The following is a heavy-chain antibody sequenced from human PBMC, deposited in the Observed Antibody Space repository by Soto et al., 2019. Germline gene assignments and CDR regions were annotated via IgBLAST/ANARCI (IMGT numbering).Heavy chain of an antibody. Sequence: SETLSLTCTVSGGSMSSYYWSWIRQPPGKGLEWIGYISYSGSTNYNPSLKSRVSISVDTSKTQFSLKLSSVTAADTAVYYCARWVVTMIRGVITHYGLAVWGQGTTVTVSS. V-gene: IGHV4-59*08. CDR3: ARWVVTMIRGVITHYGLAV. J-gene: IGHJ6*02. CDR2: ISYSGST. D-gene: IGHD3-10*01. CDR1: GGSMSSYY.